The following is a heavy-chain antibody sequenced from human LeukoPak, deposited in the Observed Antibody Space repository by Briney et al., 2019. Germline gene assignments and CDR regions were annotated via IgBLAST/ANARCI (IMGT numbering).Heavy chain of an antibody. Sequence: GASVKVSCKASGYTFTGYYMHWVRQAPGQGLEWMGWINPNSGGTNYAQKFQGRVTMTRDTSISTAYMELSRLRSDDTAVYYCARVGQEYSSGWSFWYFDYWGQGTLVTVSS. J-gene: IGHJ4*02. CDR2: INPNSGGT. D-gene: IGHD6-19*01. CDR1: GYTFTGYY. CDR3: ARVGQEYSSGWSFWYFDY. V-gene: IGHV1-2*02.